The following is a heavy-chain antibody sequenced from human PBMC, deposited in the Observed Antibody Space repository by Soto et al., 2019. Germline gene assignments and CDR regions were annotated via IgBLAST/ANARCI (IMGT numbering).Heavy chain of an antibody. Sequence: QVQLVESGGGVVQPGRSLRLSCAASGFTFSSYGMHWVRQAPGKGLEWVAVISYDGSNKYYADSVKGRFTISRDNSKNTLYLQMNSQRAEDTAVYYCALTNRGSIAVAGDYYYYGMDVWGQGTTVTVFS. CDR3: ALTNRGSIAVAGDYYYYGMDV. CDR1: GFTFSSYG. D-gene: IGHD6-19*01. J-gene: IGHJ6*02. CDR2: ISYDGSNK. V-gene: IGHV3-30*03.